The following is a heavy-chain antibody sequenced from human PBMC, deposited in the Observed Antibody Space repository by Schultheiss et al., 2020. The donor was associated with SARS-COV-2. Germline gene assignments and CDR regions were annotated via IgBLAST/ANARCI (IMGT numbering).Heavy chain of an antibody. CDR3: ATADPRVGAPDY. V-gene: IGHV4-34*01. Sequence: GSLRLSCTVSGGSISSYYWSWIRQPPGKGLEWIGEINHSGSTNYNPSLKSRVTISVDTSKNQFSLKLSSVTAADTAVYYCATADPRVGAPDYWGQGTLVTVSS. CDR2: INHSGST. CDR1: GGSISSYY. D-gene: IGHD1-26*01. J-gene: IGHJ4*02.